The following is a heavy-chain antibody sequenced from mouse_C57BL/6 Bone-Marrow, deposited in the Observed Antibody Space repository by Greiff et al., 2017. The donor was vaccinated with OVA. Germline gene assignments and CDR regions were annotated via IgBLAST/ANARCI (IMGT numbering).Heavy chain of an antibody. CDR3: ARVSFYDGYIWFAD. V-gene: IGHV5-12*01. Sequence: EVQLVESGGGLVQPGGSLKLSCAASGFTFSDYYMYWVRQTPEKRLEWVAYISNGGGSTYYPDTVKGRFTISRDNAKNTLYLQMSRLKSEDTAMYYCARVSFYDGYIWFADWGQGTLVTVSA. CDR2: ISNGGGST. CDR1: GFTFSDYY. J-gene: IGHJ3*01. D-gene: IGHD2-3*01.